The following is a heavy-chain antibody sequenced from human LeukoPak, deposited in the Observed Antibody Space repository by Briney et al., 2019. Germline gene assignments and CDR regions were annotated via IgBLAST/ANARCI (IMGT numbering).Heavy chain of an antibody. V-gene: IGHV4-34*01. Sequence: PSETLSLTCAVYGESFSGYYWSWIHQPPGKGLEWIGEINHNGSTNYNPSLKCRVTISVDTSKNQFSLKLSSVTAADTAVYYCARAGGREKAYYDFWSGYYEDDAFDIWGQGTMVTVSS. CDR2: INHNGST. CDR1: GESFSGYY. D-gene: IGHD3-3*01. J-gene: IGHJ3*02. CDR3: ARAGGREKAYYDFWSGYYEDDAFDI.